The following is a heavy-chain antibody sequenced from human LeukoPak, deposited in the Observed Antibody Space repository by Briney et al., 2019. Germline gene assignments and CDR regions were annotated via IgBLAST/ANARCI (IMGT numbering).Heavy chain of an antibody. CDR2: INPTSGGT. CDR3: ARVSSGWHPFDP. V-gene: IGHV1-2*02. Sequence: ASVKVSCKASGYTFTGYYMHWVRQAPGQGLERMGWINPTSGGTNYAQKFQGRVTMTRDTSISTAYMELSRLRSDDTAVYYCARVSSGWHPFDPWGQGTLVTVSS. CDR1: GYTFTGYY. J-gene: IGHJ5*02. D-gene: IGHD6-19*01.